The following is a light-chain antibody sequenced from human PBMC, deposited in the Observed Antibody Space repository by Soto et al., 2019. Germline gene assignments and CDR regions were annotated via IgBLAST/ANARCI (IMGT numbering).Light chain of an antibody. CDR1: QSVSSSY. CDR2: GTS. CDR3: QQYGNSPAWT. J-gene: IGKJ1*01. Sequence: EIVLTQSPGTLSLSPGERATLSCRASQSVSSSYLAWYQQKPGQAPRLLIYGTSNRATGVPDRFSGSGSGTDFTLTISRLEPEDFAVYFCQQYGNSPAWTFGRGTKVDI. V-gene: IGKV3-20*01.